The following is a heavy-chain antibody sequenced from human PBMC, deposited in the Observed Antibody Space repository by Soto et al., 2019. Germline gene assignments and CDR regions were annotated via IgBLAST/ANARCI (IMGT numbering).Heavy chain of an antibody. CDR3: ARGSYCSSTSCYSLYYYYYYGMDV. J-gene: IGHJ6*02. D-gene: IGHD2-2*01. V-gene: IGHV4-30-4*02. CDR1: GGSISSGDYY. Sequence: SETLSLTCTVSGGSISSGDYYWSWIRQPPGKSLEWIGYIYYSGSTYYNPSLKSRVTISVDTSKNQFSLKLSSVTAADTAVYYCARGSYCSSTSCYSLYYYYYYGMDVWGQGTTVTVSS. CDR2: IYYSGST.